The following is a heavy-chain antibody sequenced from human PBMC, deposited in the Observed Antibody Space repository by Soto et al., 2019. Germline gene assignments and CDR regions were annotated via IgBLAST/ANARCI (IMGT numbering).Heavy chain of an antibody. V-gene: IGHV3-53*01. J-gene: IGHJ5*02. CDR1: GFTVSSNY. Sequence: PGGSLRLSCAASGFTVSSNYMSWVRQAPGKGLEWVSVIYSGGSTYYADSVKGRFTISRDNSKNTLYLQMNSLRAEDTAVYYCARIGVPAESWFDPWGQGTLVTVSS. D-gene: IGHD2-2*01. CDR2: IYSGGST. CDR3: ARIGVPAESWFDP.